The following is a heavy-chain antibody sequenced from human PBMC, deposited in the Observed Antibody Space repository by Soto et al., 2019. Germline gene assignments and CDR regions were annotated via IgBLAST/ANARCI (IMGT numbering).Heavy chain of an antibody. D-gene: IGHD3-22*01. J-gene: IGHJ4*02. CDR1: GDSISSYY. V-gene: IGHV4-59*04. CDR3: ATAPIEDSSGYRFDY. CDR2: LYYGRSA. Sequence: SETLSLTCAVSGDSISSYYCMWIRQPPGKGLESIGYLYYGRSANYNPSLKSRVTLSVDTSTNQCSLTLSSMTAADTAVYYCATAPIEDSSGYRFDYWGQGTLVTVSS.